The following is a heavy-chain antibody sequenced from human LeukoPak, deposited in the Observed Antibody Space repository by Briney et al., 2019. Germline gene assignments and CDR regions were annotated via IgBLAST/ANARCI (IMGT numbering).Heavy chain of an antibody. J-gene: IGHJ3*02. CDR3: ARPYRYYYDSSHAFDI. Sequence: PGGSLRLSCAASGFTFSSYAMHWVRQAPVKGVEWVAVISYDGSNKYYADSVKGRFTISRDNSKNTLYLQMNSLRAEDTAVYYCARPYRYYYDSSHAFDIWGQGTMVTVSS. CDR1: GFTFSSYA. CDR2: ISYDGSNK. V-gene: IGHV3-30-3*01. D-gene: IGHD3-22*01.